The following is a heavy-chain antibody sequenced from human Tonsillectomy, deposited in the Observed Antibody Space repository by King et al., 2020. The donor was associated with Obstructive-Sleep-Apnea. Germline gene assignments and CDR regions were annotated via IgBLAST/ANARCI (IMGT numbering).Heavy chain of an antibody. Sequence: VQLVQSGAEVKKPGASVKVSCKASGYTFIDYFVHWVRQAPGQGLEWMGWINPNSGGTNYAQKFQGRVTMTRDTSISTAYMELSRLRSDDTAVYFCARARPPIINGTTISVLIHRNQNWFDPWGQGTLVTVSS. CDR1: GYTFIDYF. D-gene: IGHD1-20*01. CDR2: INPNSGGT. J-gene: IGHJ5*02. V-gene: IGHV1-2*02. CDR3: ARARPPIINGTTISVLIHRNQNWFDP.